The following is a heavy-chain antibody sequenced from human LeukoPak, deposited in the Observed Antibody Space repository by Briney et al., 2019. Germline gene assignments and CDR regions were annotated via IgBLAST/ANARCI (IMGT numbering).Heavy chain of an antibody. Sequence: ASVKVSCKASGYTFTGYYMHWVRQAPGQGLEWMGWINPNSGGTNYAQKFQGRVTMTRDTSISTAYMELSRLRSDDTAVYYCARDSGRFLEWLAFDPWGQGTLVTVST. CDR3: ARDSGRFLEWLAFDP. V-gene: IGHV1-2*02. CDR2: INPNSGGT. D-gene: IGHD3-3*01. CDR1: GYTFTGYY. J-gene: IGHJ5*02.